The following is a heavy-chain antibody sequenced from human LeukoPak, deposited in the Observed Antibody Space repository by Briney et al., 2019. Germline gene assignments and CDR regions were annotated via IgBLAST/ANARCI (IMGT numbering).Heavy chain of an antibody. Sequence: GGSLRLSCAASGFTFSSYSMNWVRQAPGKGLEWVSSISSSSSYIYYADSVKGRFTISRDNAKNSLYLQMNSLRAEDTAVYYCARGILWFGELFYYGMDVWGQGTTVTVSS. CDR3: ARGILWFGELFYYGMDV. J-gene: IGHJ6*02. D-gene: IGHD3-10*01. V-gene: IGHV3-21*01. CDR2: ISSSSSYI. CDR1: GFTFSSYS.